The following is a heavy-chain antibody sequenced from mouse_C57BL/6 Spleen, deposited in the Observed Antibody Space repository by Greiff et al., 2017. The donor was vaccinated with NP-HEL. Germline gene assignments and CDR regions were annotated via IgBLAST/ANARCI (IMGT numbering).Heavy chain of an antibody. Sequence: QVQLQQSGAELVKPGASVKMSCKASGYTFTSYWITWVKQRPGQGLEWIGDIYPGSGSTNYNEKFKSKATLTVDTSSSTAYMQLSSLTSEDSAVYYCARDPYGSRGDYWGQGTTLTVSS. J-gene: IGHJ2*01. CDR3: ARDPYGSRGDY. CDR2: IYPGSGST. D-gene: IGHD1-1*01. CDR1: GYTFTSYW. V-gene: IGHV1-55*01.